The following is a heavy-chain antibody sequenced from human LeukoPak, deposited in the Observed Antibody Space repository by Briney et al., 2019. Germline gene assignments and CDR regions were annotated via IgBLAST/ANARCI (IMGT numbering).Heavy chain of an antibody. V-gene: IGHV4-59*11. CDR1: GGSISGHY. D-gene: IGHD3-16*01. CDR2: IHYSGRP. J-gene: IGHJ6*02. CDR3: ARFGVDYDMDV. Sequence: PSETLSLTCTVSGGSISGHYWTWIRQPPGKGLEWIGQIHYSGRPDYNPSLKSRVTISVDTSKDQLSLKVTSVTGADTAVYYCARFGVDYDMDVWGQGTTVTVSS.